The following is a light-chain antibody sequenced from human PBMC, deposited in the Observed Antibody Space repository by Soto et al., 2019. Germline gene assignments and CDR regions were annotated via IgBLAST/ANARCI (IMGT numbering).Light chain of an antibody. CDR1: QSVSSY. V-gene: IGKV3-11*01. Sequence: EIVLTQSPGTLSLSPGERATLSCRASQSVSSYLAWYQQKPGQAPRLLIYGASNRATGIPDRFSGSGSGTDFTLTISSLQPEDFATYYCLQDYNYPRTFGQGTKVDIK. CDR2: GAS. CDR3: LQDYNYPRT. J-gene: IGKJ1*01.